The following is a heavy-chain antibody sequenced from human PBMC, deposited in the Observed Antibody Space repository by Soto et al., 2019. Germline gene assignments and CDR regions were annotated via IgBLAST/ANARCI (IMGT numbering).Heavy chain of an antibody. CDR1: GGSFSGYY. CDR2: INHSGST. J-gene: IGHJ6*02. V-gene: IGHV4-34*01. Sequence: TSETLSLTCAVYGGSFSGYYWSWIRQPPGKGLEWIGEINHSGSTNYNPSLKSRVTISVDTSKNQFSLKLSSVTAADTAVYYCASPGFSYYYYYGMDVWGQGTTVTVSS. CDR3: ASPGFSYYYYYGMDV.